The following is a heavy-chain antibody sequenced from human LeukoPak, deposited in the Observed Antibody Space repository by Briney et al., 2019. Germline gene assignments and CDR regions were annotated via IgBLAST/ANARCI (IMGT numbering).Heavy chain of an antibody. V-gene: IGHV1-2*02. CDR2: INPNSGDT. Sequence: GASVKVSCKASGYTFTGYYMHWVRQAPGQGLEWKGWINPNSGDTNYAQKFQGRVTMTRDTSINTAYMELSRLRTDDTAVYYCAKNPYEYYFDYWGQGTLVTVSS. CDR3: AKNPYEYYFDY. J-gene: IGHJ4*02. D-gene: IGHD5-12*01. CDR1: GYTFTGYY.